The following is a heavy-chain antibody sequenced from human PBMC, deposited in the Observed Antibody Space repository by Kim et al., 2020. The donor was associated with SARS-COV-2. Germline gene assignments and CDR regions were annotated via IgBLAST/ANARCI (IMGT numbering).Heavy chain of an antibody. V-gene: IGHV4-34*01. Sequence: SETLSLTCAVYGGSFSGYYWSWIRQPPGKGLEWIGEINHSGSTNYNPSLKSRVTISVDTSKNQFSLKLSSVTAADTAVYYCARAGGIVVVPAAIYPRPYYYYGMDVWGQGTTVTVSS. CDR1: GGSFSGYY. CDR3: ARAGGIVVVPAAIYPRPYYYYGMDV. D-gene: IGHD2-2*02. J-gene: IGHJ6*02. CDR2: INHSGST.